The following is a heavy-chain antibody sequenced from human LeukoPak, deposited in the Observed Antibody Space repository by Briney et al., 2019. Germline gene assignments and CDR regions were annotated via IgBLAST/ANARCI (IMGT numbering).Heavy chain of an antibody. Sequence: GRSLRLSCAASGFTFSSYAMHWVRQAPGKGMEWVAVISYDGSNKYYADSVKGRFTISRDNSKNTLYLQMNSQRAEDTAVYYCAKDSPRRDGYNYYFDYWGQGTLVTVSS. V-gene: IGHV3-30-3*01. CDR1: GFTFSSYA. CDR3: AKDSPRRDGYNYYFDY. J-gene: IGHJ4*02. D-gene: IGHD5-24*01. CDR2: ISYDGSNK.